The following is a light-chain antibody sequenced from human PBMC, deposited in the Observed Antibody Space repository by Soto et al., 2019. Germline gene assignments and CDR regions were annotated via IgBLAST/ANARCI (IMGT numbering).Light chain of an antibody. V-gene: IGLV1-40*01. CDR3: CSFAGTGTQYV. CDR1: SSNIGAGYD. CDR2: GNS. J-gene: IGLJ1*01. Sequence: QSVLTQPPSVSGAPGQRVTISCTGSSSNIGAGYDVHWYQHLPGTAPKLLIYGNSNRPSGVPDRFSGSKSGTSASLAITGLQAEDEADYYCCSFAGTGTQYVFGTGTKLTVL.